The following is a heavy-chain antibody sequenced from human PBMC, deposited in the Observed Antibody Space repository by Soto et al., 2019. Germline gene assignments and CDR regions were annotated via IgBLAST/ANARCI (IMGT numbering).Heavy chain of an antibody. J-gene: IGHJ3*01. CDR1: GFTFSGYW. Sequence: EVQLVESGGGLVQPGGSLRLSCAASGFTFSGYWMHWVRQVPGKGLVWVSRVNSDGSSRSYADSGKGRFTISRDNAKNTLHLEMNGLRAEDTAVYYCARVGLGAFDAFDVWGQGTLVTASS. V-gene: IGHV3-74*01. CDR2: VNSDGSSR. CDR3: ARVGLGAFDAFDV. D-gene: IGHD1-26*01.